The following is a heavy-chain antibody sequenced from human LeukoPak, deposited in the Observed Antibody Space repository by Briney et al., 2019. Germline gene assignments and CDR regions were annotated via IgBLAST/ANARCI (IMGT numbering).Heavy chain of an antibody. CDR3: ASEVGATGDY. CDR2: IRYDGGNK. J-gene: IGHJ4*02. V-gene: IGHV3-30*02. Sequence: PGGSLRLSCAASGFTFSSYGMHWVRQAPGKGLEWVAFIRYDGGNKYYADSVKGRFTISRDNSKNTQYLQMNSLRAEDTAVYYCASEVGATGDYWGQGTLVTVSS. CDR1: GFTFSSYG. D-gene: IGHD1-26*01.